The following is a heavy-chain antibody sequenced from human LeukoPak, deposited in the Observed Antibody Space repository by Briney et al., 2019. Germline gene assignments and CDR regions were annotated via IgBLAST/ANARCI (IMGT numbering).Heavy chain of an antibody. CDR3: ARVRSGYYDNSGYYFQFDY. Sequence: ASVKVSCKASGYTFSSYYMHWVRQAPGQGLEWMGIVNPSGGSTNYAQKFQGRVTMTRDTSTSTVYMELSSLRSEDTAVYYCARVRSGYYDNSGYYFQFDYWGQGTLVTVSS. D-gene: IGHD3-22*01. CDR2: VNPSGGST. V-gene: IGHV1-46*01. CDR1: GYTFSSYY. J-gene: IGHJ4*02.